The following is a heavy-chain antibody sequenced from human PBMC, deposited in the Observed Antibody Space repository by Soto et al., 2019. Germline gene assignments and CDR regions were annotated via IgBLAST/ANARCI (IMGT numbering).Heavy chain of an antibody. V-gene: IGHV3-30-3*01. CDR1: GFTFSSYA. CDR3: ARDRVAGTHVQYYFDY. CDR2: ISYDGSNK. Sequence: QVQLVESGGGVVQPGRSLRLSCAASGFTFSSYAMHWDRQAPGKGLEAVAVISYDGSNKYYADSVKGRFTISSDNSKNTLYMQMNSLSAEDTAVYYCARDRVAGTHVQYYFDYLGQGILVTVSS. J-gene: IGHJ4*02. D-gene: IGHD1-1*01.